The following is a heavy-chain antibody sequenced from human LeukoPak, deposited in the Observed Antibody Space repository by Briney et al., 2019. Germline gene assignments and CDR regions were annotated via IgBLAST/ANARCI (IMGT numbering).Heavy chain of an antibody. D-gene: IGHD3-16*01. CDR3: VRGQGVMVGFDY. Sequence: SETLSLTCAVYGGSFSGYYWSWIRQPPGKGLEWIGEINHSGSTNYNPSLKSRVTISVDTSENQFSLKLSSVTAADTAVYYCVRGQGVMVGFDYWGQGTLVTVSS. CDR1: GGSFSGYY. V-gene: IGHV4-34*01. J-gene: IGHJ4*02. CDR2: INHSGST.